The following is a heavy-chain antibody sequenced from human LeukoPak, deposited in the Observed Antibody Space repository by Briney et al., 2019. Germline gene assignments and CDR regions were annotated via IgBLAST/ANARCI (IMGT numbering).Heavy chain of an antibody. CDR3: VRGNAYYDILTGYSNYYMDV. CDR2: IYYSGST. D-gene: IGHD3-9*01. V-gene: IGHV4-59*01. J-gene: IGHJ6*03. Sequence: PSETLSLTCTVSGGSISSYYWSWIRQPPGKGLEWIGYIYYSGSTNYNPSLKSRVTISVDTSKNQFSLKLSSVTAADTAVYYCVRGNAYYDILTGYSNYYMDVWGKGTTVTVSS. CDR1: GGSISSYY.